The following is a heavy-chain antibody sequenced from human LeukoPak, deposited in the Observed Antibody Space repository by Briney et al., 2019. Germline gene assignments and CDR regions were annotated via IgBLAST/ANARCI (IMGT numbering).Heavy chain of an antibody. CDR1: GVSFSGYY. J-gene: IGHJ6*03. CDR2: INHSGSN. CDR3: ARAAPRVHYYYYMDV. Sequence: SETLSLTCAVYGVSFSGYYWSWLRQPPGKGLEWIGEINHSGSNNYNPSHKRRVAISVDTSKNQFSLKLSSVTAADTAEYYGARAAPRVHYYYYMDVWGKGTTVTVSS. V-gene: IGHV4-34*01.